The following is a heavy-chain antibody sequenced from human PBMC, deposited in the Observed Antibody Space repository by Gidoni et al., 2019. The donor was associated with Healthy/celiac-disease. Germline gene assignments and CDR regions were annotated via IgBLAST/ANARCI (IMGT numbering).Heavy chain of an antibody. J-gene: IGHJ3*02. Sequence: QVQLVESGGGVVQPGRSLRLSCAASGFTFRSYAMHWVRQAPGKGLEWVAVISYDGSNKYYADSVKGRFTISRDNSKNTLYLQMNSLRAEDTAVYYCARARLLREIVSIAFDIWGQGTMVTVSS. CDR3: ARARLLREIVSIAFDI. CDR1: GFTFRSYA. D-gene: IGHD3-16*02. V-gene: IGHV3-30-3*01. CDR2: ISYDGSNK.